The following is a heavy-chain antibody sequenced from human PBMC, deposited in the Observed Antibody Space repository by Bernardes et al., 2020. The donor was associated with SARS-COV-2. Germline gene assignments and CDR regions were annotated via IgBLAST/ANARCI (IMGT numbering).Heavy chain of an antibody. CDR2: ISSDGSKK. CDR3: AKRQGYCTGGNCYARAFDY. D-gene: IGHD2-8*02. J-gene: IGHJ4*02. Sequence: SLRLSCAASGFSFSFYAMHWVRQAPGKGLEWVAVISSDGSKKYYADSVKGRFTISRDNSKNTLDLQMNSLRAEDTAVYYCAKRQGYCTGGNCYARAFDYWGQGTLVTVS. V-gene: IGHV3-30*18. CDR1: GFSFSFYA.